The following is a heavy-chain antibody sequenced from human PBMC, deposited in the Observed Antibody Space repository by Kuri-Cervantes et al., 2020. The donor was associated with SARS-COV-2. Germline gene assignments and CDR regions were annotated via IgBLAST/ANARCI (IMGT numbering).Heavy chain of an antibody. CDR3: ARGRAATNWFDP. CDR2: ISGSGGST. Sequence: GESLKISCAASGFTFSSYAMSWVRQAPGKGLEWVSAISGSGGSTYYADSVKGRFTISRDNAKNSLYLQMNSLRAEDTAVYYCARGRAATNWFDPWGQGTLVTVDS. J-gene: IGHJ5*02. V-gene: IGHV3-23*01. CDR1: GFTFSSYA. D-gene: IGHD6-13*01.